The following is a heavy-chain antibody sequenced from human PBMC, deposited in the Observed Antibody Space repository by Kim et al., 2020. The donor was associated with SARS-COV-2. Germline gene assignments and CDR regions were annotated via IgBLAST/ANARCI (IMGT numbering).Heavy chain of an antibody. J-gene: IGHJ4*02. CDR2: PGDPEP. V-gene: IGHV5-51*01. Sequence: PGDPEPRYRPSFQGQVTISADKSISTAYLQWSSLKASDTAMYYCARIGDYWGQGTLVTVSS. D-gene: IGHD2-15*01. CDR3: ARIGDY.